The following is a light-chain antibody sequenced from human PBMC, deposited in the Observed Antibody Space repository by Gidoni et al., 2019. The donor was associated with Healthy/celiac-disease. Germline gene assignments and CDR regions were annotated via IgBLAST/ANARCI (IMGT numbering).Light chain of an antibody. J-gene: IGKJ4*02. V-gene: IGKV1-39*01. Sequence: SLQSGVPTRFSGSGSGTAFTLTISSLQPEDLATYYCQRNYNTRPRTFGGGTKVEIK. CDR3: QRNYNTRPRT.